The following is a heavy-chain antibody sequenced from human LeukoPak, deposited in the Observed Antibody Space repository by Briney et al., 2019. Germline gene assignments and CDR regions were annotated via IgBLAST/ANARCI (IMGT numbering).Heavy chain of an antibody. Sequence: GGSLRLSCQTSGFVFSNYGMHWVRQAPGKGLECVAFVRYDGSNEYYADSVKDRFTISRDNSRNTLYLRMNSLRAEDTGVYSCAKDSNSGYVSVGPDYWGLGTLVTVSS. CDR1: GFVFSNYG. V-gene: IGHV3-30*02. CDR2: VRYDGSNE. D-gene: IGHD3-22*01. CDR3: AKDSNSGYVSVGPDY. J-gene: IGHJ4*02.